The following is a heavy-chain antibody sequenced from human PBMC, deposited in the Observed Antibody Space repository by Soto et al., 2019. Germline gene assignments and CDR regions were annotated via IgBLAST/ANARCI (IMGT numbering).Heavy chain of an antibody. CDR1: GFTFSSYA. V-gene: IGHV3-23*01. Sequence: GGSLRLSCAASGFTFSSYAMRWVRQPPGKGLEWGSAISGSGATTYYAYSVKGRFTISRDNSKNTLYLQMNSLRVDDTAVYYWAKDMRFDPWGQGTRVTVSS. CDR3: AKDMRFDP. D-gene: IGHD2-2*01. CDR2: ISGSGATT. J-gene: IGHJ5*02.